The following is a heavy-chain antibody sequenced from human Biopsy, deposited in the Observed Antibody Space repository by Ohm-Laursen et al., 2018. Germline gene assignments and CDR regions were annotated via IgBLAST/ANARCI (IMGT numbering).Heavy chain of an antibody. CDR1: GGSFTGHY. Sequence: SETLSLTCIVSGGSFTGHYWSWIRQPPGKGLEWIGHIFYTGYTSYNASLKSRVTISVDTSRNHFSLRLSSLTAADTAVYYCARGSNDFGGLYFPRWGQGTLLTVSS. D-gene: IGHD4-23*01. J-gene: IGHJ4*02. V-gene: IGHV4-59*11. CDR3: ARGSNDFGGLYFPR. CDR2: IFYTGYT.